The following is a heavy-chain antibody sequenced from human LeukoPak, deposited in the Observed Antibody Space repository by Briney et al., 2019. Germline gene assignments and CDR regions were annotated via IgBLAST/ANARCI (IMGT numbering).Heavy chain of an antibody. Sequence: SQTLSLTCTVSGGSISSGGYYWSWIRQHPGKGLEWIGYIYYSGSTYYNPSLKSRVTISVDTSKNQFFLKLSSVTAADTAVYYCARDLAPDILTGYNYGMDVWGQGTTVTVSS. CDR2: IYYSGST. CDR1: GGSISSGGYY. V-gene: IGHV4-31*03. D-gene: IGHD3-9*01. CDR3: ARDLAPDILTGYNYGMDV. J-gene: IGHJ6*02.